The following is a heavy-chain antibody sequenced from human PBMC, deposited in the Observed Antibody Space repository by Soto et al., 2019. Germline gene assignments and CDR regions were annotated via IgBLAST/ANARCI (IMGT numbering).Heavy chain of an antibody. J-gene: IGHJ4*02. V-gene: IGHV4-31*03. Sequence: PSETLSLTCTVSGGSISSGGYYWSWIRQHPGKGLEWIGYIYYSGSTYYNPSLKSRVTISVDTSKNQFSLKLSSVTAADTAVYYCARGKRVRETAVFDYWGQGTLVTVSS. D-gene: IGHD5-18*01. CDR2: IYYSGST. CDR1: GGSISSGGYY. CDR3: ARGKRVRETAVFDY.